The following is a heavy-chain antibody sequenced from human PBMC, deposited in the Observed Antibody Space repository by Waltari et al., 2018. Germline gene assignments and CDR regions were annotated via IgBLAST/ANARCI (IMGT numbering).Heavy chain of an antibody. CDR2: IYHSGST. CDR1: GYSISSGYY. CDR3: ASCIAVAGPFDY. D-gene: IGHD6-19*01. V-gene: IGHV4-38-2*02. J-gene: IGHJ4*02. Sequence: QVQLQESGPGLVKPSETLSLTCTVSGYSISSGYYWGWIRQPPGKGLEWIGSIYHSGSTYYNPSLKSRVTISVDTSKNQFSLKLSSVTAADTAVYYCASCIAVAGPFDYWGQGTLVTVSS.